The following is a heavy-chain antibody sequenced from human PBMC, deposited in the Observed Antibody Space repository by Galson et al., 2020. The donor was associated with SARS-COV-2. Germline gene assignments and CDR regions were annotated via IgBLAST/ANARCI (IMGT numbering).Heavy chain of an antibody. V-gene: IGHV3-7*01. J-gene: IGHJ3*01. CDR2: VNPDGSDN. D-gene: IGHD1-26*01. CDR1: GFTFSEHW. Sequence: GGSLRLSCVASGFTFSEHWMSWVRQTAGKGLEWLAHVNPDGSDNYHVDSVKGRFTISRDNTKNSLYLQMNSLRPEDMATYYCTGGHYSLWGQGTTVTVSS. CDR3: TGGHYSL.